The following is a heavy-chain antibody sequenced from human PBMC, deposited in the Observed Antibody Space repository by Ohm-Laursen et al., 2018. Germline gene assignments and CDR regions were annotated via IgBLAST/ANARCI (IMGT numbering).Heavy chain of an antibody. CDR2: INSDGSST. D-gene: IGHD4-11*01. CDR1: GFTFSSFG. Sequence: SLRLSCAASGFTFSSFGMNWVRQAPGKGLEWVSRINSDGSSTSYADSVKGRFTISRDNAKNTLYLQMSTLTAEDTAVYYCARDTYSNYIFDYWGQGTLVTVSS. J-gene: IGHJ4*02. CDR3: ARDTYSNYIFDY. V-gene: IGHV3-74*01.